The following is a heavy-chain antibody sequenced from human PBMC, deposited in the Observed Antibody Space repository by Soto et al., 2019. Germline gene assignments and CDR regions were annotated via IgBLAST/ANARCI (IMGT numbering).Heavy chain of an antibody. V-gene: IGHV6-1*01. CDR1: GDSVSSNSAA. CDR3: AKTYYYDSSGYYPRAAEYFQH. J-gene: IGHJ1*01. D-gene: IGHD3-22*01. Sequence: PSQTLSLTCAISGDSVSSNSAAWNWIRQSPSRGLEWLGRTYYRSKWYNDYAVSVKSRITINPDTSKNQFSLQLNSVTPEDTAVYYCAKTYYYDSSGYYPRAAEYFQHWGQGTLVTVSS. CDR2: TYYRSKWYN.